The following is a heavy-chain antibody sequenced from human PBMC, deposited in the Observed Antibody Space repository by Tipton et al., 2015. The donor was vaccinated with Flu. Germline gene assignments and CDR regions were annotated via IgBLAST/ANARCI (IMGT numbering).Heavy chain of an antibody. CDR2: IYYSGST. CDR1: GGSISSGGYY. Sequence: GLVKPSETLSLTCTVSGGSISSGGYYWSWIRQHPGKGLEWIGYIYYSGSTYYNPSLKSRVTISVDTSKNQFSLKLSSVTAADTAVYYCARVALLVRYSGNRRLDAFDIWGQGTMVTVSS. V-gene: IGHV4-31*03. D-gene: IGHD1-26*01. CDR3: ARVALLVRYSGNRRLDAFDI. J-gene: IGHJ3*02.